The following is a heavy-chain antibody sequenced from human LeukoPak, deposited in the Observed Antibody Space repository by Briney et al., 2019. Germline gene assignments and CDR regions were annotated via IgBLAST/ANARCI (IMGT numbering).Heavy chain of an antibody. CDR1: GFTFSSYG. D-gene: IGHD6-13*01. CDR3: VKEYAATGTRTPDY. V-gene: IGHV3-30*02. J-gene: IGHJ4*02. CDR2: IRYDGNNK. Sequence: PGGSLRLSCAASGFTFSSYGMHWVRQAPGKGLEWVAFIRYDGNNKYYSDSVKGRFTISRDNSKNMPYLQMNSLRAEDTAVYYCVKEYAATGTRTPDYWGQGTPVTVSS.